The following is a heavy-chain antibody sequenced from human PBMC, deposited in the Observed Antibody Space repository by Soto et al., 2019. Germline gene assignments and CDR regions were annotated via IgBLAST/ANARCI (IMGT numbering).Heavy chain of an antibody. CDR1: GYTFTSYG. J-gene: IGHJ3*02. V-gene: IGHV1-18*04. Sequence: QVQLVQSGAEVKKPGASVKVSCKASGYTFTSYGISWVRQAPGQGLEWMGWISSYNGNTNYGQKLQGRVTMNTDTSTSTAHMELRSLRSDDTAVYYCARSLMVRGPRAFDIWVQGTMVTFSS. CDR2: ISSYNGNT. D-gene: IGHD3-10*01. CDR3: ARSLMVRGPRAFDI.